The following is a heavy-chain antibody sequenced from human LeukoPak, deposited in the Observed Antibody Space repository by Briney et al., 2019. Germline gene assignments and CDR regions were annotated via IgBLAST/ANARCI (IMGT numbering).Heavy chain of an antibody. J-gene: IGHJ4*02. CDR1: GFTFSSYG. D-gene: IGHD3-22*01. Sequence: PGRSLRLSCAASGFTFSSYGMHWVRQAPGKGLEWVAVIWYDGSNKYYADSVKGRFTISRDNSKNTLYLQMNSLRAEDTAVYYCARGLTYDSSGYLGTFDYWGQGTLVTVFS. CDR2: IWYDGSNK. CDR3: ARGLTYDSSGYLGTFDY. V-gene: IGHV3-33*01.